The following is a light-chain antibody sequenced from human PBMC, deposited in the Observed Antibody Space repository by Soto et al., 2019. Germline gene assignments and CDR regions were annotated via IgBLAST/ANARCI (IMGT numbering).Light chain of an antibody. CDR3: QVWDSSSDHVI. Sequence: YELTQPPSVSVAPGQTASITCGGNVIGSISVHWYQQKPGQAPVLVVFDDSDRPSGIPERFSGSNSRNTATLTISRVEAGDEADYYCQVWDSSSDHVIFGGGTKLTVL. V-gene: IGLV3-21*02. CDR2: DDS. J-gene: IGLJ2*01. CDR1: VIGSIS.